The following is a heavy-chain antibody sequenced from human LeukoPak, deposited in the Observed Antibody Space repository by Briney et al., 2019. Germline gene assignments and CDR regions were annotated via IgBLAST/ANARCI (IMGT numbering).Heavy chain of an antibody. CDR3: ARAQWWELFTFDI. CDR1: GGSISSGDYY. CDR2: IYYSGST. V-gene: IGHV4-30-4*08. J-gene: IGHJ3*02. D-gene: IGHD1-26*01. Sequence: SEILSLTCTVSGGSISSGDYYWSWIRQPPGKGLEWIGYIYYSGSTYYNPSLKSRVTISVDTSKNQFSLKLSSVTAADTAVYYCARAQWWELFTFDIWGQGTMVTVSS.